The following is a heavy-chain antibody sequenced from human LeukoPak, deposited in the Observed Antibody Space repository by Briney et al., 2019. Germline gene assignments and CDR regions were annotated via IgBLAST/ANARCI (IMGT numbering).Heavy chain of an antibody. CDR1: EFTFVRYA. D-gene: IGHD6-13*01. Sequence: GGSLRLSCAASEFTFVRYAMNWVRQAPGKGLEWVSYISSSSFKIGYADSVKGRFTISRDNSKNSLYLRMDSLRVEDTAVYYCVRDPSYGSSWYYYMDVWGKGTTVTVSS. CDR2: ISSSSFKI. J-gene: IGHJ6*03. CDR3: VRDPSYGSSWYYYMDV. V-gene: IGHV3-48*04.